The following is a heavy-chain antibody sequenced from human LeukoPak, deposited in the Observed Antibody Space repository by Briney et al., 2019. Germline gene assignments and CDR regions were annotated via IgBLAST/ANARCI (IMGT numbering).Heavy chain of an antibody. CDR3: TRDPYYDSSGYYLSDYFDY. V-gene: IGHV3-49*03. CDR2: IRSKAYGGTT. J-gene: IGHJ4*02. Sequence: GGSLRLSCAASGFTFSDYNMRWIRQAPGKGLEWVGFIRSKAYGGTTECAASVKGRFTISRDDSKSIAYLQMNSLKTEDTAVYYCTRDPYYDSSGYYLSDYFDYWGQGTLVTVSS. CDR1: GFTFSDYN. D-gene: IGHD3-22*01.